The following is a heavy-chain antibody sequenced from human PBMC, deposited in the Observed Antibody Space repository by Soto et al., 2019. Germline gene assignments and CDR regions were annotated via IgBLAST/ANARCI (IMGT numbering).Heavy chain of an antibody. CDR3: AREGRGYCSSSSCPGI. CDR2: IKQDGSEK. D-gene: IGHD2-2*01. V-gene: IGHV3-7*01. J-gene: IGHJ4*02. CDR1: GFTFSSYR. Sequence: GGSRLSCEASGFTFSSYRMSWVRQAPGKGLEWVANIKQDGSEKYYVDSVKGRFTISRDNAKNSLYLQMNSLRDEDTAVYYCAREGRGYCSSSSCPGIWGQGTLVTVSS.